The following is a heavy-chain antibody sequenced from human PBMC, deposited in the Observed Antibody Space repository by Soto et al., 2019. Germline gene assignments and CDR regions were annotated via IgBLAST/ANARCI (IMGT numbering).Heavy chain of an antibody. CDR2: IHSSGAF. J-gene: IGHJ6*02. D-gene: IGHD5-12*01. Sequence: SETLSLTCTVSGASISNAYWSWIRQAAGKRLEWIGRIHSSGAFNYNPSLKSRVSISRDTSKNQISLKLSSVTAADTAVYYCARDNIVSKGYGMDVWGQGTTVTVSS. CDR3: ARDNIVSKGYGMDV. V-gene: IGHV4-4*07. CDR1: GASISNAY.